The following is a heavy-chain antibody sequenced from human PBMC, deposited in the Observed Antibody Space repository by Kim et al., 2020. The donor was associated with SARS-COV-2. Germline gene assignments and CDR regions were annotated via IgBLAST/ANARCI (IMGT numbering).Heavy chain of an antibody. Sequence: SGPTLVNPTQTLTLTCTFSGFSLNTGGEAVGWIRQPPGKALEWLAIIYWDDNKAYSTSLKSRLTITKDTSKKQVVLTMTDMDPVDTATYYCAHRRAVAARAWFDPWGQGTLVTVSS. D-gene: IGHD6-6*01. CDR1: GFSLNTGGEA. CDR2: IYWDDNK. J-gene: IGHJ5*02. V-gene: IGHV2-5*02. CDR3: AHRRAVAARAWFDP.